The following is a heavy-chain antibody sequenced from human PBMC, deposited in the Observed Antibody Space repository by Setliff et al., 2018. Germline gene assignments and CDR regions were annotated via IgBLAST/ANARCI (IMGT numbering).Heavy chain of an antibody. Sequence: PGESLKISCAASGFTFNTYAMSWARQPPGKGLEWVSSISDTALGIYYADSVKGRFTIFRDGSKNTLYLQMTSLRAEDTAVYYCAKPQVELRWGFESWGQGTPVTVSS. J-gene: IGHJ4*02. CDR3: AKPQVELRWGFES. V-gene: IGHV3-23*01. D-gene: IGHD1-7*01. CDR1: GFTFNTYA. CDR2: ISDTALGI.